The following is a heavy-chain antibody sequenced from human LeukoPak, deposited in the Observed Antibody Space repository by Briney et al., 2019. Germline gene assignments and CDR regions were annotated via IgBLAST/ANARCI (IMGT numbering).Heavy chain of an antibody. D-gene: IGHD6-19*01. CDR2: INPNRGVT. J-gene: IGHJ3*02. V-gene: IGHV1-2*02. CDR3: ARDEALGYSSGWYGGNDAFDI. Sequence: ASVKDSCQASGYTFTGYYMHWVRQAAGQGLEWMGWINPNRGVTNYGQKFQGRVTMTRDTSISTAYMELSRLRSDDTAVYYCARDEALGYSSGWYGGNDAFDIWGQGTMVTVSS. CDR1: GYTFTGYY.